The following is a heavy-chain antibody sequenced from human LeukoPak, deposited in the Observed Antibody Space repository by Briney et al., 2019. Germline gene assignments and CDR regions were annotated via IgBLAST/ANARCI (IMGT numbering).Heavy chain of an antibody. V-gene: IGHV1-69*05. CDR1: GYTFTGYY. CDR3: ASGSYYDSSGYYSDY. D-gene: IGHD3-22*01. CDR2: IIPIFGTA. J-gene: IGHJ4*02. Sequence: SVKVSCKASGYTFTGYYMHWVRQAPGQGLEWMGGIIPIFGTANYAQKFQGRVTITTDESTSTAYMELSSLRSEDTAVYYCASGSYYDSSGYYSDYWGQGTLVTVSS.